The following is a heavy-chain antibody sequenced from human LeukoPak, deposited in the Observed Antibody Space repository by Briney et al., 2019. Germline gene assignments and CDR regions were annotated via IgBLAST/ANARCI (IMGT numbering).Heavy chain of an antibody. V-gene: IGHV3-30-3*01. CDR2: ISYDGSNK. CDR3: AGAPAVTTFSYY. J-gene: IGHJ4*02. Sequence: GGSLRLSCAASGFTFSSYAMHWVRQAPGKGLEWVAVISYDGSNKYYADSVKGRFTISRDNSKNTLYLQMNSLRAEDTAVYYCAGAPAVTTFSYYWGQGTLVTVSS. D-gene: IGHD4-17*01. CDR1: GFTFSSYA.